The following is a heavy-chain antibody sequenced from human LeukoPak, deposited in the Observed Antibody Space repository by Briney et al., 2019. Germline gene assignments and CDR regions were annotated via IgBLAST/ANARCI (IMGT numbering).Heavy chain of an antibody. Sequence: TGGSQRLSWAAARFTFSSYSTKWVRQPPGKGLGWVSSISSGSAYIYYSDSLKGRFTISRDNARNSLYLQMNSLRAEDTAVYYCVRVAYCVGDCPDYDYYGMDVWGQGTTATVSS. CDR3: VRVAYCVGDCPDYDYYGMDV. D-gene: IGHD2-21*02. CDR1: RFTFSSYS. J-gene: IGHJ6*02. V-gene: IGHV3-21*01. CDR2: ISSGSAYI.